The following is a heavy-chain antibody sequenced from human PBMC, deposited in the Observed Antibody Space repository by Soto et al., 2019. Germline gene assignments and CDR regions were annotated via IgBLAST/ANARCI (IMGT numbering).Heavy chain of an antibody. D-gene: IGHD6-19*01. J-gene: IGHJ4*02. Sequence: QVQLVESGGGVVQPGRSLRLSCAASRFTFSSYGMHWVRQAPGKGLEWVAVISYDGSNKYYADSVKGRFTISRDNSKNTLYLQMNSLRAEDTAVYYCAKGYSSGWSNYFDYWGQGTLVTVSS. V-gene: IGHV3-30*18. CDR2: ISYDGSNK. CDR3: AKGYSSGWSNYFDY. CDR1: RFTFSSYG.